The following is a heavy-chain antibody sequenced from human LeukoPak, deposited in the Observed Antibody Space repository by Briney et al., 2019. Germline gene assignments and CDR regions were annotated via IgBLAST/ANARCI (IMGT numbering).Heavy chain of an antibody. J-gene: IGHJ6*03. CDR1: GYTFTGYY. CDR3: ARGCQYQLLIYFYYYMDV. Sequence: GASVNVSCKASGYTFTGYYMHWVRQAPGQGLEWMGWINPNSGGTNYAQKFQGRVTMTRDTSISTAYMDLSSLRSDDTAVYYCARGCQYQLLIYFYYYMDVWGKGTTVTVSS. D-gene: IGHD2-2*01. CDR2: INPNSGGT. V-gene: IGHV1-2*02.